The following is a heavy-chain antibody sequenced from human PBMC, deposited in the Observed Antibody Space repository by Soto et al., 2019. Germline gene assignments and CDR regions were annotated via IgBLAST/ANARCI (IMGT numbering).Heavy chain of an antibody. CDR2: MNPNSGNT. Sequence: ASVKVSCKASGYTFTSYDINWVRQATGQGLEWMGWMNPNSGNTGYARKFQGRVTMTRNTSISTAYMELSSLRSEDTAVYYCARVGYDYIWGSYRSTYYFDYWGQGTLVTVSS. D-gene: IGHD3-16*02. V-gene: IGHV1-8*01. CDR1: GYTFTSYD. J-gene: IGHJ4*02. CDR3: ARVGYDYIWGSYRSTYYFDY.